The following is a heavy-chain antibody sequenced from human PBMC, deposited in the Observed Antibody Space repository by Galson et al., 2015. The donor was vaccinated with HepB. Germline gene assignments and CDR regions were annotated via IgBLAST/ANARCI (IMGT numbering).Heavy chain of an antibody. D-gene: IGHD3-3*01. J-gene: IGHJ6*01. CDR2: ITHSGST. CDR3: ARGKGRQLLLDYHYYGMDV. Sequence: ETLSLTCAVFGGSFSGYHWTWIRPSPGKGLEWIGEITHSGSTHSTPSLKSRVTISMDTSKNQFSLKVRSVTAADTAVYYRARGKGRQLLLDYHYYGMDVWGQGTTVTVSS. CDR1: GGSFSGYH. V-gene: IGHV4-34*01.